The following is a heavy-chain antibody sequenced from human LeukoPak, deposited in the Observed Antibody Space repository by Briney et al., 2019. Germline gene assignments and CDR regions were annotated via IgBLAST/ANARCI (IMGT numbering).Heavy chain of an antibody. CDR2: IYYSGST. J-gene: IGHJ2*01. D-gene: IGHD2-21*01. Sequence: SETLSLTCTVSGDPINSYYWSWVRQPPGKGLEWIGHIYYSGSTNYNPSLKSRVTISIDTSKNQFSLKLSSVTAADTAVYYCARTAYARFFDLWGRGTLVTVSS. CDR1: GDPINSYY. CDR3: ARTAYARFFDL. V-gene: IGHV4-59*01.